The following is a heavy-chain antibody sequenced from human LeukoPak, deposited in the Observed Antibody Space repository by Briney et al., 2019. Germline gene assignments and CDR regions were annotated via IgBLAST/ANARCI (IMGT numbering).Heavy chain of an antibody. CDR1: GGSISSGGYY. J-gene: IGHJ4*02. CDR3: ARKSSYGSDY. CDR2: IYHSGST. V-gene: IGHV4-30-2*01. D-gene: IGHD5-18*01. Sequence: PSETLSLTCTVSGGSISSGGYYWSWIRQPPGKGLEWIGYIYHSGSTYYNPSLKSRVTISVDRSKNQFSLKLSSVTAADTAVYYCARKSSYGSDYWGQGTLVTVSS.